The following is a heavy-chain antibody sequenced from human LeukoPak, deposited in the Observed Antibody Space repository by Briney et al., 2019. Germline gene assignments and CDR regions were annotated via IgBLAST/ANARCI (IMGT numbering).Heavy chain of an antibody. J-gene: IGHJ6*02. CDR1: GGSISSGGYY. V-gene: IGHV4-31*03. D-gene: IGHD6-19*01. Sequence: PSETLSLTCTVSGGSISSGGYYWSWIRQHPGKGLEWIGYIYYSGSTYYNPSLKSRVTISVDTSKNQFSLKLSSVTAADTAVYYCARDRGLDYYGMDVWGQGTTVTVYS. CDR3: ARDRGLDYYGMDV. CDR2: IYYSGST.